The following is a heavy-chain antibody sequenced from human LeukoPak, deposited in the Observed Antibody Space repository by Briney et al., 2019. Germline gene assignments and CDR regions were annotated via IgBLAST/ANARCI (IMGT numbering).Heavy chain of an antibody. CDR2: INPNSGGT. D-gene: IGHD3-22*01. CDR3: ARGGYYDSSGFDN. V-gene: IGHV1-2*02. CDR1: GYTFTGYY. Sequence: GASVKVSCKASGYTFTGYYLHWVRQAPGQGLEWMGCINPNSGGTKYGQKFQGRVTMTRDTSFSTARMELTGLGSDDTAVYYCARGGYYDSSGFDNWGQGTLVTVSS. J-gene: IGHJ4*02.